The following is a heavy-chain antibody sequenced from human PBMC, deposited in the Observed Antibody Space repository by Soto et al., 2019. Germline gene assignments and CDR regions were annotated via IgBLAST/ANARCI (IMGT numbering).Heavy chain of an antibody. CDR1: GYSLSGYY. Sequence: ASVKVSCKASGYSLSGYYLHWVRQAPGQGPEWMGWINPNSGGTKYVQKFQGRVTMTRDTSISTVYLELSRLRSDDTAVYYRARGWGIAAPGPNWFDPWGQGTLVTAPQ. J-gene: IGHJ5*02. D-gene: IGHD6-13*01. CDR2: INPNSGGT. V-gene: IGHV1-2*02. CDR3: ARGWGIAAPGPNWFDP.